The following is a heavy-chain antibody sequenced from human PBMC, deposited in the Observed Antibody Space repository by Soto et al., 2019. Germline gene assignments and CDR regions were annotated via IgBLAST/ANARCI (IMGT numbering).Heavy chain of an antibody. D-gene: IGHD3-16*01. CDR1: GGSISSGDYY. CDR3: ASGGNWFDP. V-gene: IGHV4-30-4*02. Sequence: PSETVSLTCTVSGGSISSGDYYWSWIRQPPGKGLEWIGYIYYSGSTYYNPSLKSRVTISVDTSKNQFSLTLKSVTAADTAVYYCASGGNWFDPSGQGVLVTVSS. J-gene: IGHJ5*02. CDR2: IYYSGST.